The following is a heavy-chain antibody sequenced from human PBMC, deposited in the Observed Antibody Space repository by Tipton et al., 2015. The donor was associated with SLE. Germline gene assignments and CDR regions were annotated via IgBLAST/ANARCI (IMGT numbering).Heavy chain of an antibody. J-gene: IGHJ5*02. D-gene: IGHD2-21*01. CDR1: GGSFSGYY. V-gene: IGHV4-34*01. CDR3: VRGRAHIVVLIGGWWLDP. Sequence: TLSLTCAVYGGSFSGYYWTWIRQHPGKGREWIGEINHGGSTNYNPSLKSRVTIPEDTSKNQFSLKLTSVTAADTAIYYCVRGRAHIVVLIGGWWLDPWGQGTLVTVSS. CDR2: INHGGST.